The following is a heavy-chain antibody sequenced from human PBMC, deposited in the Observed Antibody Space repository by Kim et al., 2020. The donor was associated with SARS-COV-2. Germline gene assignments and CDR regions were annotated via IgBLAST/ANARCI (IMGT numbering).Heavy chain of an antibody. V-gene: IGHV3-9*01. J-gene: IGHJ5*02. CDR2: ISWNSGSI. Sequence: GGSLRLSCAASGFTFDDYAMHWVRQAPGKGLEWVSGISWNSGSIGYADSVKGRFTISRDNAKNSLYLQMNSLRAEDTALYYCAKDSSSWYGWFDPWGQGTLVTVSS. D-gene: IGHD6-13*01. CDR3: AKDSSSWYGWFDP. CDR1: GFTFDDYA.